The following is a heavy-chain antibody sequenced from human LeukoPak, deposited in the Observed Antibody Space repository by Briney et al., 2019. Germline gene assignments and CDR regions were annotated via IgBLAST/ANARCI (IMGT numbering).Heavy chain of an antibody. J-gene: IGHJ4*02. CDR3: ARETRGTYVPALDS. CDR1: GFSLSNYW. Sequence: GGSLRLSCAASGFSLSNYWISWVRQPPVKGLEWVANIKLDGSERYYMNSVKGRFTISRDNAQNLLSLQMNNLRAEDTAVYYCARETRGTYVPALDSWGQGTLVTVSS. CDR2: IKLDGSER. V-gene: IGHV3-7*01. D-gene: IGHD3-16*01.